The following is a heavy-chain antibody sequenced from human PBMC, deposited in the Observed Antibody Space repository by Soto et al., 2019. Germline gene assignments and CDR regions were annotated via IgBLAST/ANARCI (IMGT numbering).Heavy chain of an antibody. J-gene: IGHJ3*02. V-gene: IGHV3-7*04. CDR1: GFTFNNYW. CDR2: IKPDGSEK. D-gene: IGHD3-22*01. Sequence: GGSLRLSCAASGFTFNNYWMSWIRQAPGKGLEWVANIKPDGSEKWYVDSVKGRFAISRDNAKNALFLQMNSLRAEDTAFYYCARGDYYDSSGPFSDAFDIWGQGTMVTVSS. CDR3: ARGDYYDSSGPFSDAFDI.